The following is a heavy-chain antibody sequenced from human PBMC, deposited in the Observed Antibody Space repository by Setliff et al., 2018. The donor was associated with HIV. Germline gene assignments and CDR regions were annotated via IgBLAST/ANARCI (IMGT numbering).Heavy chain of an antibody. D-gene: IGHD6-19*01. CDR2: IYYYSGST. CDR3: ARDPNTGWYYLDF. V-gene: IGHV4-39*02. Sequence: SETLSLTCTVSGGSISSRSYYWGWIRQPPGKGLEWIGYIYYYSGSTYYNPSLKSRVTISVDTSKNQFSLKLSSVTAADTAVYYCARDPNTGWYYLDFWGPGALVTVSS. J-gene: IGHJ4*02. CDR1: GGSISSRSYY.